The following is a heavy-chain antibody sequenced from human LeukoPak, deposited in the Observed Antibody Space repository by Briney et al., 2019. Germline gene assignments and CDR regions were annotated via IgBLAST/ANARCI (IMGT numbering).Heavy chain of an antibody. CDR2: IIPIFGTA. CDR1: GGTFSSYA. D-gene: IGHD3-22*01. J-gene: IGHJ4*02. CDR3: ARAVDVHYYDSSGYYYFDY. Sequence: GASVKVSCKASGGTFSSYAISWVRQAPGQGLEWMGGIIPIFGTANYAQKFQGRVTITADESTSTAYMELSSLRSEDTAVYYCARAVDVHYYDSSGYYYFDYWGQGTLVIVSS. V-gene: IGHV1-69*13.